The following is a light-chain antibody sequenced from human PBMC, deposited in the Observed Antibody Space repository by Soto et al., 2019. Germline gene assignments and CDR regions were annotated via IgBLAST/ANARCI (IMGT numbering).Light chain of an antibody. CDR2: EVT. CDR1: SSDVGTYNY. J-gene: IGLJ3*02. CDR3: CSRV. Sequence: QSVLTQPPSASGSPGQSVTISCTGTSSDVGTYNYVSWYQQHPGKAPKLMIYEVTKRPSGVPDRFSGSRSAITASLTVSGLQAEDEADYYCCSRVFGGGTKLTVL. V-gene: IGLV2-8*01.